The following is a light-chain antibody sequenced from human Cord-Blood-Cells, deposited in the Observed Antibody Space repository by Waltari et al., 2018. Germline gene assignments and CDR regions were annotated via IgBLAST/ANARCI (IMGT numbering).Light chain of an antibody. J-gene: IGLJ3*02. Sequence: QSALTQPASVSGSPGQSITISCTGTSSDVWSYNIVSWYQQHPGKAPKLMIYEGSKRPSGVSNRFSGSKSGNTASLTISGLQAEDEADYYCCSYAGSSTLVFGGGTKLTVL. V-gene: IGLV2-23*01. CDR3: CSYAGSSTLV. CDR1: SSDVWSYNI. CDR2: EGS.